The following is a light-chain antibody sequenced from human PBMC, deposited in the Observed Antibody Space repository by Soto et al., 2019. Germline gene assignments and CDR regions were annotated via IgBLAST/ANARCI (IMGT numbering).Light chain of an antibody. V-gene: IGKV3-20*01. CDR2: GAS. CDR1: QSLSSSY. CDR3: QQYGGSMT. Sequence: EIVLTQSPGTLSLSPGDTATLSCRASQSLSSSYLAWYQQRPDQAPRLLIYGASSRATGIPDRFSGSGSGTDFTLTISRLDPEDFAVYYCQQYGGSMTFGQGTRLEIE. J-gene: IGKJ5*01.